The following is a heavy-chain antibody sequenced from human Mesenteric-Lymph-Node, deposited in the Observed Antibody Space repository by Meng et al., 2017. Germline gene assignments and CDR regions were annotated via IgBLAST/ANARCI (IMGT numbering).Heavy chain of an antibody. Sequence: GESLKISCAASGFIFNNYAMTWVRQAPGKGLEWVAVISYDGRNKYYADSVKGRFTISRDNSKNTLDLQMKSLRADDTAVYYCARTNSGSYSEYYYYYYGMDVWGQGTTVTVSS. CDR1: GFIFNNYA. D-gene: IGHD1-26*01. J-gene: IGHJ6*02. V-gene: IGHV3-30*04. CDR3: ARTNSGSYSEYYYYYYGMDV. CDR2: ISYDGRNK.